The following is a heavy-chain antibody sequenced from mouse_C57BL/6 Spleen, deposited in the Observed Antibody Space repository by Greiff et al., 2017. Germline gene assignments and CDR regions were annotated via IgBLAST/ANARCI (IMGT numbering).Heavy chain of an antibody. V-gene: IGHV5-6*01. CDR2: ISSGGSYT. D-gene: IGHD1-1*01. J-gene: IGHJ4*01. CDR1: GFTFSSYG. CDR3: ARQKELLQAMDY. Sequence: EVQLQQSGGDLVKPGGSLKLSCAASGFTFSSYGMSWVRQTPDKRLEWVATISSGGSYTYYPDSVKGRFTISRDNAKNTLYLQMSSLKSEDTAMYYCARQKELLQAMDYWGQGTSVTVSS.